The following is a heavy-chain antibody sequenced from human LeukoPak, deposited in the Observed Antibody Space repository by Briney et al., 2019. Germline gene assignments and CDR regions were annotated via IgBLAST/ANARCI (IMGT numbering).Heavy chain of an antibody. CDR1: GYFLSESS. D-gene: IGHD3-10*01. V-gene: IGHV1-18*01. CDR2: ISAYNGNT. CDR3: ARDLGSIAYGSGSYSLSPSPPNERDTDY. J-gene: IGHJ4*02. Sequence: ASVKVSCKVSGYFLSESSLHWVRQAPGQGLEWMGWISAYNGNTNYAQKLQGRVTMTTDTTTSTGYMDRRRLRSDDTAEYYCARDLGSIAYGSGSYSLSPSPPNERDTDYWGGASSATVSS.